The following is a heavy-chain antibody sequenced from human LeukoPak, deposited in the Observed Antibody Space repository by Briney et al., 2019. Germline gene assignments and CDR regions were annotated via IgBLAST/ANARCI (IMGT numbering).Heavy chain of an antibody. CDR1: RFTSSSSW. V-gene: IGHV3-7*01. J-gene: IGHJ5*02. CDR3: ARETSVGTRGGLWGSYRLKWFDP. Sequence: GRSLRLSCAASRFTSSSSWMSCVRHAPGKGLEWVANIKQVGSEKYYVDSVKGRFTISRDNAKNSLYLQMNSLRAEDTAVYYCARETSVGTRGGLWGSYRLKWFDPWGQGTPVTVSS. CDR2: IKQVGSEK. D-gene: IGHD3-16*02.